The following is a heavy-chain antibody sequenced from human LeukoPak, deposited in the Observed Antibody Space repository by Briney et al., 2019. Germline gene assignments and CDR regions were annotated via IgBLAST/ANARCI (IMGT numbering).Heavy chain of an antibody. J-gene: IGHJ4*02. D-gene: IGHD1-14*01. CDR1: GYSISSGYY. CDR3: ASYIDRVHTEFY. Sequence: SETLSLTCTVSGYSISSGYYWGWIRQPPGKGLEWIGSIYHSGSTYYNPSLKSRVTISVDTSKNQFSLKLSSVTAADTAVYYCASYIDRVHTEFYWGRGTLVTVSS. CDR2: IYHSGST. V-gene: IGHV4-38-2*02.